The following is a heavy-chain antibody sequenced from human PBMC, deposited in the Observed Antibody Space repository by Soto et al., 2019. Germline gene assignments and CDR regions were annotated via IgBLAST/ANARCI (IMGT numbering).Heavy chain of an antibody. J-gene: IGHJ6*02. Sequence: GGSLRLSCAASGFTFNNYAMTWVRQAPGKGPDWVSTITGSGGSTYYADSVKGRFTISRDNSKNTLYLQMNSLRAEDTAVYYCASEYCSGGSCYYYGMDVWGQGTTVTVSS. D-gene: IGHD2-15*01. CDR2: ITGSGGST. CDR3: ASEYCSGGSCYYYGMDV. CDR1: GFTFNNYA. V-gene: IGHV3-23*01.